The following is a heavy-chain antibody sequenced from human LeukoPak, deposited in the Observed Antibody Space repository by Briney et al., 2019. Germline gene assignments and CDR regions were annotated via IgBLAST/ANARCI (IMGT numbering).Heavy chain of an antibody. V-gene: IGHV1-69*05. CDR2: IIPIFGTA. Sequence: SVKVSCKASGVTLTSSAISWVRQATGPGLEWMGGIIPIFGTANYAQKFQGRVTITTDESTSTAYMELSSLRSEDTAVYYCARAADYGDYHDAFDIWGQGTMVTVSS. D-gene: IGHD4-17*01. CDR1: GVTLTSSA. J-gene: IGHJ3*02. CDR3: ARAADYGDYHDAFDI.